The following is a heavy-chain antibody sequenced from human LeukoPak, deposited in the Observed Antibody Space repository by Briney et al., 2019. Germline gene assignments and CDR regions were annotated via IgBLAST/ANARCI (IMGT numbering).Heavy chain of an antibody. CDR3: AREGNSGYYPY. V-gene: IGHV3-30-3*01. CDR2: ISYDGSEK. D-gene: IGHD3-22*01. J-gene: IGHJ4*02. CDR1: GLTFSSYP. Sequence: PGGSLRLSCAGSGLTFSSYPMHWVRQAPGKGLEWVAVISYDGSEKHYADPVKGRFTISRDNSKNTLYLQMSSLRAEDTAMYYCAREGNSGYYPYWGQGILVTVSS.